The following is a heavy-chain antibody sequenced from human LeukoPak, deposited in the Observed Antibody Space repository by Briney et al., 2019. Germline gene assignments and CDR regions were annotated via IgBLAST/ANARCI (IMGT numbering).Heavy chain of an antibody. CDR1: GGSISSSSYY. J-gene: IGHJ4*02. CDR2: IYYSGST. V-gene: IGHV4-39*07. Sequence: PSETLSLTCTVSGGSISSSSYYWGWIRQPPGKGLEWIGSIYYSGSTNYNPSLKSRVTISVDTSKNQFSLKLSSVTAADTAVYYCARDPDAYDSSGHEVFDYWGQGTLVTVSS. CDR3: ARDPDAYDSSGHEVFDY. D-gene: IGHD3-22*01.